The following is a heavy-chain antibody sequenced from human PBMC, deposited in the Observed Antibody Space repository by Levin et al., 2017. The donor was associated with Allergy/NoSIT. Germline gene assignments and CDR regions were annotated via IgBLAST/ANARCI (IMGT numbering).Heavy chain of an antibody. CDR3: TSRGLDDDDLGAFDY. CDR2: IRTKANNYAT. Sequence: PGGSLRLSCAASGLTFSGSGMHWVRQASGKGLEWVGRIRTKANNYATAYAASLKGRFIISRDDSKNTASLQMISLKTEDTAVYYCTSRGLDDDDLGAFDYWGQGALVTVSP. J-gene: IGHJ4*02. CDR1: GLTFSGSG. V-gene: IGHV3-73*01. D-gene: IGHD4-17*01.